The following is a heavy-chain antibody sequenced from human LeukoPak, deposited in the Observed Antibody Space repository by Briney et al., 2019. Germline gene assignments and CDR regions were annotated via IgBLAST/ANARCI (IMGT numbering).Heavy chain of an antibody. CDR3: ARDPPATGTTGFDY. D-gene: IGHD1-1*01. J-gene: IGHJ4*02. CDR2: ISSSSSYI. CDR1: GFTFSSYS. Sequence: GGSLRLSCAASGFTFSSYSMNWVRQAPGKGLEWVSSISSSSSYIYYADSVKGRFTISRDNAKNSLYLQMNSLRAEGTAVYYCARDPPATGTTGFDYWGQGTLVTVSS. V-gene: IGHV3-21*01.